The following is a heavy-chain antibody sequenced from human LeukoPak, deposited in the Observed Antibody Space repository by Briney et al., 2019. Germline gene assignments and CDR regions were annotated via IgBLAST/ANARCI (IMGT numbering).Heavy chain of an antibody. CDR2: IKQDGSEK. CDR1: GFTFSSYW. CDR3: VRDSSGYDDYYYYGMDV. D-gene: IGHD5-12*01. Sequence: PGGSLRLSCAASGFTFSSYWMSWVRQAPGKGLEWVANIKQDGSEKYYVDSVKGRFTISRDNAKNSLYVQMNSLRAEDTAVYYCVRDSSGYDDYYYYGMDVWGQGTTVTVSS. J-gene: IGHJ6*02. V-gene: IGHV3-7*01.